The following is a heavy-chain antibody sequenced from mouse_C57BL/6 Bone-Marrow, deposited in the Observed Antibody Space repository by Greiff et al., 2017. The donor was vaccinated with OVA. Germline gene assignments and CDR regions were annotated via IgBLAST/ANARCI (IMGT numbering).Heavy chain of an antibody. J-gene: IGHJ2*01. CDR1: GFTFSSYT. V-gene: IGHV5-9*01. CDR3: ARQDLYYYGSSLFDY. D-gene: IGHD1-1*01. Sequence: EVMLVESGGGLVKPGGSLKLSCAASGFTFSSYTMSWVRQTPEKRLEWVATISGGGGNTYYPDSVKGRFTISRDNAKNTLYLQMSSLRSEDTALYYCARQDLYYYGSSLFDYWGQGTTLTVSS. CDR2: ISGGGGNT.